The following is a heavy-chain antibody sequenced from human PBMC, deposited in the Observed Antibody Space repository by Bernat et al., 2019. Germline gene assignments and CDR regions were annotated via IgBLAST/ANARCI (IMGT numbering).Heavy chain of an antibody. J-gene: IGHJ6*02. Sequence: EVRLVESGGGLTQPGGSLRLSCTVSGFTVSNNYVSWVRQAPGKGLEGVSVFYSGGSTYHADSVKGRFTIAVDNSKNTLYLQMNSLTVEDTAVYYCAKGGGIWGYGMDVWGQGTTVIVSS. D-gene: IGHD3-16*01. V-gene: IGHV3-53*01. CDR2: FYSGGST. CDR3: AKGGGIWGYGMDV. CDR1: GFTVSNNY.